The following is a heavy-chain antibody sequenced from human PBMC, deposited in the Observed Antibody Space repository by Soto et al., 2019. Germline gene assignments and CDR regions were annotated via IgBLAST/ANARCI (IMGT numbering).Heavy chain of an antibody. Sequence: SETLSLTCAVYGGSFSGYYWSWIRQPPGKGLEWIGEINHSGSTNYNPSLKSRVTISVDTSKNQFSLKLSSVTAADTAVYYCEXARRGSGSYYGSQGYFDYWGQGTLVTVS. CDR2: INHSGST. V-gene: IGHV4-34*01. CDR1: GGSFSGYY. CDR3: EXARRGSGSYYGSQGYFDY. J-gene: IGHJ4*02. D-gene: IGHD3-10*01.